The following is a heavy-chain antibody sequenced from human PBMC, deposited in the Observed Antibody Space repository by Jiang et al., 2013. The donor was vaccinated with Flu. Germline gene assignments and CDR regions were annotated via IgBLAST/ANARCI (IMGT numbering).Heavy chain of an antibody. D-gene: IGHD3-9*01. CDR3: VRDAYDILTAHSYWYFDL. J-gene: IGHJ2*01. CDR1: GYIFTRNY. CDR2: IDPSGGST. Sequence: LVESGAEVKKPGASVNISCKASGYIFTRNYMHWVRQAPGQGLEWMGRIDPSGGSTVYALKFKGRVTMTRDTSTATVYMELSSLRSEDTALYYCVRDAYDILTAHSYWYFDLWGRGTLVTVSS. V-gene: IGHV1-46*01.